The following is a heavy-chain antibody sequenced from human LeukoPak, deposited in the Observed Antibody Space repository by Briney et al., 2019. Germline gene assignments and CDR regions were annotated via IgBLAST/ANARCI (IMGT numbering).Heavy chain of an antibody. CDR3: ARGPASPMADRPKFDY. CDR2: ISHRGST. J-gene: IGHJ4*02. D-gene: IGHD5-24*01. Sequence: PSETLSLTCAVSGDSMRSSNWWIWVRQAPWKGLEWIGEISHRGSTNYNPSLKSRVTISIDKSKNQFSLKVTSVTAADTAVYYCARGPASPMADRPKFDYWGQGTLVTVSS. V-gene: IGHV4-4*02. CDR1: GDSMRSSNW.